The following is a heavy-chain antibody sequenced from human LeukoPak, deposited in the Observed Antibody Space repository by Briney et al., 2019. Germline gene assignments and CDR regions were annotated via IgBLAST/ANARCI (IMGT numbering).Heavy chain of an antibody. V-gene: IGHV1-69*04. D-gene: IGHD1-26*01. Sequence: ASVKVSCKASGGTFSSYAISWVRQAPGQGLEWMGRIIPILGIANYAQKFQGRVTITADKSTSTAYMELSSLRSEDTAVYYCARGYSGSYQDWYFDLWGRGTLVTVSS. J-gene: IGHJ2*01. CDR2: IIPILGIA. CDR1: GGTFSSYA. CDR3: ARGYSGSYQDWYFDL.